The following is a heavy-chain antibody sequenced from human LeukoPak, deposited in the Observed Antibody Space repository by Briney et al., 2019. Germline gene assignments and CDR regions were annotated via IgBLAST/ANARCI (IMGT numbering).Heavy chain of an antibody. V-gene: IGHV1-2*02. J-gene: IGHJ2*01. CDR1: GYTFTGYY. CDR2: INPSSGGT. Sequence: ASVKVSCTASGYTFTGYYMHWVRQAPGHGLEGMGWINPSSGGTNYAQNFQGRVTMTRDTSISTVYMELSSLRSDDTAVYYCARVDTTMLSPNWYFDFWGRGTLVTVSS. D-gene: IGHD5-18*01. CDR3: ARVDTTMLSPNWYFDF.